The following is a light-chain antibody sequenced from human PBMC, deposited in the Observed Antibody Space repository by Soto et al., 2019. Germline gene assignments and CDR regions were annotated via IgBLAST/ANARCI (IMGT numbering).Light chain of an antibody. CDR1: ESVSTS. J-gene: IGKJ5*01. V-gene: IGKV3-11*01. CDR3: QHRKNWPIT. CDR2: DAS. Sequence: EIVLTQSPATLSLSPGERVTLSCRASESVSTSLIWYQQRPGQPPRLLIYDASNRATGIPARFSGSGSGTDFTLTISSLEPEDFAVYYCQHRKNWPITFGQGTRLEIK.